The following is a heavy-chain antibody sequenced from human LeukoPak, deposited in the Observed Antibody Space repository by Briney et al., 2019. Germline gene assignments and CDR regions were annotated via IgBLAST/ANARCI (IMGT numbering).Heavy chain of an antibody. Sequence: ASVKVSCKASGYTFTGNYMNWVRQAPGQGLEWVGWINPNSGDTRYAQKLQGRVTMTRDTSSSTAYMELSRLRSDDTAVYYCARDNSDGYNPIDYWGQGTLVTVSS. CDR1: GYTFTGNY. J-gene: IGHJ4*02. CDR3: ARDNSDGYNPIDY. CDR2: INPNSGDT. D-gene: IGHD5-24*01. V-gene: IGHV1-2*02.